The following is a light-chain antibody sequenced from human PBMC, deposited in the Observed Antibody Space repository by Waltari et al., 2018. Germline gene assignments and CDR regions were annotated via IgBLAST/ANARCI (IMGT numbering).Light chain of an antibody. V-gene: IGKV3-15*01. CDR2: GAS. CDR3: QQYNNWPLYT. J-gene: IGKJ2*01. CDR1: QSVSSN. Sequence: EIVMTQSPATLSVSPGERATLFCRASQSVSSNLAWYQQKPGQAPRLLIYGASTRATGIPARFSGSGSGTEFTLTISSLQSEDLAVYYCQQYNNWPLYTFGQGTKLEIK.